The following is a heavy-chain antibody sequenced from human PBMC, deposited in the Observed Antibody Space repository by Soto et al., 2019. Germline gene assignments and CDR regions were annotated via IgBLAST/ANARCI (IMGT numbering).Heavy chain of an antibody. CDR2: INAVNGNT. Sequence: GASVKVSCKASGYTFTSYAMHWVRQAPGQRLECMGWINAVNGNTNKSQKFQGRVTITRDTSASTTYMELSSLRFEERAVYYCARGSSSWKGNSFDPWGQGSLVADS. V-gene: IGHV1-3*01. CDR1: GYTFTSYA. CDR3: ARGSSSWKGNSFDP. J-gene: IGHJ5*02. D-gene: IGHD6-13*01.